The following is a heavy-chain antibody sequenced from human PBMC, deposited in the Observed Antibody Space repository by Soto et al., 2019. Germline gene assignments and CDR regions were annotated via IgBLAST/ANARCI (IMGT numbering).Heavy chain of an antibody. CDR3: ASESSSWYSEINYFDY. CDR1: GYTFTSYA. V-gene: IGHV1-3*01. Sequence: ASVKVSCKASGYTFTSYAMHWVRQAPGQRLEWMGWINAGNGNTKYSQKFQGRVTITRDTSASTAYMELSSLRSEDTAVYYCASESSSWYSEINYFDYWGQGTLVTVSS. J-gene: IGHJ4*02. D-gene: IGHD6-13*01. CDR2: INAGNGNT.